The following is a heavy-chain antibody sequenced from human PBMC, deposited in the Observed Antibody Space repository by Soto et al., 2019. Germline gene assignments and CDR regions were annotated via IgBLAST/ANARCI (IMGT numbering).Heavy chain of an antibody. Sequence: SETLSLTCTVSGGSISSYYWSWIRQPPGKGLEWIGYIYYSGSTNYNPSLKSRVTISVDTSKNQFSLKLSSVTAADTAVYYCARAREEYYVPTNFDYWGQGTLVTVSS. D-gene: IGHD3-10*02. V-gene: IGHV4-59*12. CDR1: GGSISSYY. CDR2: IYYSGST. CDR3: ARAREEYYVPTNFDY. J-gene: IGHJ4*02.